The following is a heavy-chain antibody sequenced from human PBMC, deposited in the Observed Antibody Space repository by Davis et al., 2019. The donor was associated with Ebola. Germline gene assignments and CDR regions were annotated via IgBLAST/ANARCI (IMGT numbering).Heavy chain of an antibody. CDR2: IYHSGST. D-gene: IGHD3-22*01. Sequence: LRLSCAVSGGSISSGGYSWSWIRHPPGKGLEWIGYIYHSGSTYYNPSLKSRVTISVDGSKNQFSLRLSSVTAADTAVYYCARDYYDSSGYHWYFDLWGRGTLVTVSS. CDR1: GGSISSGGYS. V-gene: IGHV4-30-2*01. J-gene: IGHJ2*01. CDR3: ARDYYDSSGYHWYFDL.